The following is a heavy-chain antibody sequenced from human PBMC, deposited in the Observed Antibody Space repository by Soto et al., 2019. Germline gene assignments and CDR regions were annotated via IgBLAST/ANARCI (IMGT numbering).Heavy chain of an antibody. D-gene: IGHD2-2*01. CDR3: AKRRVVPTARYYYYGMDV. J-gene: IGHJ6*02. V-gene: IGHV4-39*01. CDR2: IYYSGTT. Sequence: SETLSLTCSVSGGSISSVGYYWRWIRQPPGKGLGWIGNIYYSGTTDYNPSLTSRVTISVDTSKNRFSLMLSSVTAADTAVYYCAKRRVVPTARYYYYGMDVWGQGTTVTVSS. CDR1: GGSISSVGYY.